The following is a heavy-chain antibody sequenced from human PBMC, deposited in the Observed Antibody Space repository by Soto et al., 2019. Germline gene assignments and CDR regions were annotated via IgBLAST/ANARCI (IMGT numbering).Heavy chain of an antibody. Sequence: QVQLQESGPGLVKPSETLSLTCTDSGGSISSYYWSWIRQPPGKGLEWIGYIYYSGSTNYNPSLKRRVTISVDTSKTQFALKLSSVTAADTAVYFCARGLPGYLGSLWWFDPWGQGTLVTVSS. V-gene: IGHV4-59*01. CDR1: GGSISSYY. D-gene: IGHD3-9*01. CDR2: IYYSGST. J-gene: IGHJ5*02. CDR3: ARGLPGYLGSLWWFDP.